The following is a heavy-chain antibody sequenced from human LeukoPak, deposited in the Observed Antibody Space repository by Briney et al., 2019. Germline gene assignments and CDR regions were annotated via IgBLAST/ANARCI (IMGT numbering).Heavy chain of an antibody. V-gene: IGHV3-11*04. CDR3: ARVVSENSGYQGY. Sequence: GGSLRLSCAASGFTFSDYYMSWIRQSPGNGLEGVSYISTSGSTIYYADSVKGRFTVSRDNAKNSLFLQMNSLRAEDTAVYYCARVVSENSGYQGYWGQGTLVTVSS. D-gene: IGHD3-22*01. J-gene: IGHJ4*02. CDR2: ISTSGSTI. CDR1: GFTFSDYY.